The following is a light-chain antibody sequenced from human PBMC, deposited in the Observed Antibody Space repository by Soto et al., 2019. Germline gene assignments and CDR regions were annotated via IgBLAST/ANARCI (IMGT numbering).Light chain of an antibody. CDR2: GAS. V-gene: IGKV3-20*01. CDR3: QPYGTSPRT. CDR1: QSVSSSY. Sequence: EIVLTQSPGTLSLSPGERATLSCRASQSVSSSYLAWYQQKPGQAPRLLIYGASSSATGIPDRFSGCGSGSDFTFSISRLEPEDGAVYFCQPYGTSPRTFGQGTKVEIK. J-gene: IGKJ1*01.